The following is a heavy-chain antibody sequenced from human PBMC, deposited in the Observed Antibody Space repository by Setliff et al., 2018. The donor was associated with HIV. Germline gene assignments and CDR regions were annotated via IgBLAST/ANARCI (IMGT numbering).Heavy chain of an antibody. J-gene: IGHJ4*02. D-gene: IGHD2-21*01. CDR2: ISGSGDNT. Sequence: GGSLRLSCAASGFTFSSFAMTWVRQAPGKGLEWVSSISGSGDNTVYAGSVKGRFTISRDNSNSTLYLQMSSLRAEDTAVYYCARSKRNTLWWFFEYWGQGTQVTVS. CDR1: GFTFSSFA. CDR3: ARSKRNTLWWFFEY. V-gene: IGHV3-23*01.